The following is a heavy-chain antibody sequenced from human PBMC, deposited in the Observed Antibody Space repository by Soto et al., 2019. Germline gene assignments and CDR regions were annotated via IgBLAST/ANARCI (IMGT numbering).Heavy chain of an antibody. Sequence: SLTCTVSGGSISSYYWSWIRQPPGKGLEWIGYIYYSGSTNYNPSLKSRVTISVDTSKNQFSLKLSSVTAADTAVYYCARFDYTPYYYYYGMGVWGQGTTVTSP. V-gene: IGHV4-59*01. D-gene: IGHD4-4*01. J-gene: IGHJ6*02. CDR3: ARFDYTPYYYYYGMGV. CDR2: IYYSGST. CDR1: GGSISSYY.